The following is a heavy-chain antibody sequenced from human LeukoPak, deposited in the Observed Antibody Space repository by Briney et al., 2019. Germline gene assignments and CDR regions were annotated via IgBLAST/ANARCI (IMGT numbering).Heavy chain of an antibody. D-gene: IGHD1-26*01. CDR3: ARDIREVGESHYFDY. CDR2: IHSSGST. V-gene: IGHV4-59*01. J-gene: IGHJ4*02. CDR1: GFSITTYY. Sequence: KPSETLSLTCTVSGFSITTYYWSWIRQSPGYGLEWIGQIHSSGSTTYNPSLKSRVTISVDTSKNQFSLHLSSVTAADTAVYYCARDIREVGESHYFDYWGQGTLVTVTS.